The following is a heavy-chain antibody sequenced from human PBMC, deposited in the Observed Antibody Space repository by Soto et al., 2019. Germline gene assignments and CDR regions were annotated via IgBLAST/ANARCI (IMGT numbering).Heavy chain of an antibody. Sequence: SETLSLTCTVSDGSVSSGSYYWSWIRQPPGKGLEWIGYIYYSGSTNYNPSLKSRVTISVDTSKNQFSLKLSSVTAADTAVYYCARVGHYYHSSGHYGLDVWGQGTTVTVSS. CDR2: IYYSGST. CDR3: ARVGHYYHSSGHYGLDV. CDR1: DGSVSSGSYY. J-gene: IGHJ6*02. D-gene: IGHD3-22*01. V-gene: IGHV4-61*01.